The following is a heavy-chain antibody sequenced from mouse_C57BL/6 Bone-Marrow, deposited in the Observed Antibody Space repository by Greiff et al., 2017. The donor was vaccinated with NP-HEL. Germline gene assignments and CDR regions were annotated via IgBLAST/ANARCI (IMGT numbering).Heavy chain of an antibody. CDR2: IYPGNSDT. D-gene: IGHD1-1*01. CDR3: TRSGSSHWYFDV. CDR1: GYTFTSYW. J-gene: IGHJ1*03. Sequence: VQLQQSGTVLARPGASVKMSCKTSGYTFTSYWMHWVKQRPGQGLEWIGAIYPGNSDTSYNQKFKGKAKLTAFTSASTAYMELSSLTNEDSAVYYCTRSGSSHWYFDVWGTGTTVTVSS. V-gene: IGHV1-5*01.